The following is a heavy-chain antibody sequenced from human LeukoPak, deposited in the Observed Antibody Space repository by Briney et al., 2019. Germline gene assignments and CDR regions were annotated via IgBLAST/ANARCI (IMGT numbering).Heavy chain of an antibody. V-gene: IGHV3-11*01. CDR3: AGGLDIAVAGPGGYFDY. CDR1: GFTFRDHH. CDR2: ISPGGDAT. D-gene: IGHD6-19*01. J-gene: IGHJ4*02. Sequence: GGSLRLSCAASGFTFRDHHMNWIRQAPGKGLEWVSYISPGGDATNFADSVKGRFTISRDNAEKSLYLQMNSLTAEDAAVYYCAGGLDIAVAGPGGYFDYWGQGTLVTVSS.